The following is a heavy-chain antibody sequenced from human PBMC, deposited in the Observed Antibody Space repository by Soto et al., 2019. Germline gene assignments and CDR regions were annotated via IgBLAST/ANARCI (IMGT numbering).Heavy chain of an antibody. CDR2: IGTAGDT. V-gene: IGHV3-13*01. CDR3: ARVGDCTSTSCYGMDV. CDR1: GFTFSSYD. J-gene: IGHJ6*02. Sequence: GGSLRLSCAASGFTFSSYDMHWVRQATGKGLEWVSAIGTAGDTYYPGSVKGRFTISRENAKNSLYLQMNSLRAEDTAVYYCARVGDCTSTSCYGMDVWGQGTTVTVSS. D-gene: IGHD2-2*01.